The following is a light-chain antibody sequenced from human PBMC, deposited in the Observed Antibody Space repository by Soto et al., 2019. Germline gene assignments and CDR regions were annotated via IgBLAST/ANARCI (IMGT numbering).Light chain of an antibody. J-gene: IGKJ5*01. CDR2: VAS. V-gene: IGKV1-39*01. Sequence: IQMTQSPSSLSASVLDRVTITCGASQSISTYLNWYQQKPGKAPQLLIYVASRLESGVPSRFSGSGSGTDFTLTITSLQSEDFATYYCQQSYNAPITLGQGTRLEIK. CDR1: QSISTY. CDR3: QQSYNAPIT.